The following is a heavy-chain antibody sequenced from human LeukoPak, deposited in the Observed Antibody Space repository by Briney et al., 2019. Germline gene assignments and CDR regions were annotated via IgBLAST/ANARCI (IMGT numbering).Heavy chain of an antibody. CDR1: GGTFSIYA. CDR3: ARDNRYSYGLGPPTSVFDY. Sequence: ASVTVSCTASGGTFSIYAISWVRQAPGQGLEWMGGIIPIFDIANYAQKFQGRVTITADESTSTAYMELSSLRSEDTAVYYCARDNRYSYGLGPPTSVFDYWGQGTLVTVSS. V-gene: IGHV1-69*01. J-gene: IGHJ4*02. D-gene: IGHD5-18*01. CDR2: IIPIFDIA.